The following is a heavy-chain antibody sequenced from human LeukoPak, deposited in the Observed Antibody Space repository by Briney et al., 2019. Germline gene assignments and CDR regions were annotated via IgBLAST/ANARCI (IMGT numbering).Heavy chain of an antibody. J-gene: IGHJ4*02. CDR1: GGSISSYY. CDR3: AGAYSSSWFSFDY. V-gene: IGHV4-59*08. CDR2: IYYSGST. D-gene: IGHD6-13*01. Sequence: SETLSLTCTVSGGSISSYYWSWIRQPPGKGLEWIGYIYYSGSTNYNPSLKSRVTISVDTSKNQFSLKLSSVTAADTAVYYCAGAYSSSWFSFDYWGQGTLVTVSS.